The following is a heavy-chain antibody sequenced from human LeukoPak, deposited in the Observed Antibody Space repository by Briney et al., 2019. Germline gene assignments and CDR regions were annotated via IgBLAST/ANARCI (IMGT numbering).Heavy chain of an antibody. D-gene: IGHD6-13*01. CDR1: GGSISSGSYY. Sequence: SETLSLTCTVSGGSISSGSYYWSWIRQPAGKGLEWIGRIYTSGSTNYNPSPKSRVTISVDTSKNQLSLKLSSVTAADTAVYYCARVPTYEIAAARVGYAFDIWGQGTMVTVSS. J-gene: IGHJ3*02. V-gene: IGHV4-61*02. CDR3: ARVPTYEIAAARVGYAFDI. CDR2: IYTSGST.